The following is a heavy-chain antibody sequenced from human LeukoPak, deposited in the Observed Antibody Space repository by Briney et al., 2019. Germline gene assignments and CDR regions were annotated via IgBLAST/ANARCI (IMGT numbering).Heavy chain of an antibody. Sequence: GASVKVSCKASGYTFTGYYMHWVRQAPGQGLEWMGWINPNSGGTNYAQKFQGRVTMTRDTSISTAYMELSRLRSDDTAVYYCARGAYYDFWSGYYDSWYYYYMDVWGKGTTVTVSS. J-gene: IGHJ6*03. V-gene: IGHV1-2*02. D-gene: IGHD3-3*01. CDR1: GYTFTGYY. CDR2: INPNSGGT. CDR3: ARGAYYDFWSGYYDSWYYYYMDV.